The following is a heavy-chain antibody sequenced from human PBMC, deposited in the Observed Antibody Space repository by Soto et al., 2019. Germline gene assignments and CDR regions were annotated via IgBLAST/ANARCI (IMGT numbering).Heavy chain of an antibody. D-gene: IGHD6-6*01. CDR3: ARAMYSSPSYGEWFDP. J-gene: IGHJ5*02. CDR1: GYTFTSYD. V-gene: IGHV1-8*01. Sequence: ASVKVSCKASGYTFTSYDINWVRQATGQGLEWMGWMNPNSGNTGYAQKFQGRVTMTRNTSISTAYMELSSLRSEDTAVYYCARAMYSSPSYGEWFDPWGQVTMVTVSS. CDR2: MNPNSGNT.